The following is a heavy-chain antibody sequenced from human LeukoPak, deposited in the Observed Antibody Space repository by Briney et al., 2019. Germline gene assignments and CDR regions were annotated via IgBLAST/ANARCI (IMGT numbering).Heavy chain of an antibody. D-gene: IGHD4-17*01. J-gene: IGHJ4*02. CDR1: GFTFSRNA. Sequence: GGSLRLSCAASGFTFSRNAMSWVRQALGKGLEWVAAISGSGAGTYYADSVKGRFTISRDNSKNTLYLQVNSLRAEDTAVYYCARETTVTPVYYFDYWGQGTLVTVSS. V-gene: IGHV3-23*01. CDR3: ARETTVTPVYYFDY. CDR2: ISGSGAGT.